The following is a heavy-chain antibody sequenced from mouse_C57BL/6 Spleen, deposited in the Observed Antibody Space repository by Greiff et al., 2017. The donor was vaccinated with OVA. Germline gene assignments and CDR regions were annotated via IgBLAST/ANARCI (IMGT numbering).Heavy chain of an antibody. J-gene: IGHJ1*03. CDR3: ARGITTVVAKGYWYCDV. CDR2: FHPYNDDT. D-gene: IGHD1-1*01. Sequence: QVQLQQSGAELVKPGASVKMSCKASGYTFTTYPIEWMKQHHGKSLEWIVNFHPYNDDTKYNEKFTGKATLTVEKSSSTVYLELSRLTADDDAVYYCARGITTVVAKGYWYCDVWCTGTTVTVSS. V-gene: IGHV1-47*01. CDR1: GYTFTTYP.